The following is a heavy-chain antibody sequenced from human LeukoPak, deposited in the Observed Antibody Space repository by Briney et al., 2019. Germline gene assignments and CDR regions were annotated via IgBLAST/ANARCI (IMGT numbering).Heavy chain of an antibody. J-gene: IGHJ4*02. D-gene: IGHD3-10*01. V-gene: IGHV3-23*01. CDR3: AKDGEVVSPNYFDY. CDR2: ISGSGGST. CDR1: GFTFSSYA. Sequence: LSGGSLRLSCAASGFTFSSYARSWVRQAPGKGLEWVSAISGSGGSTYYADSVKGRFTISRDNSKNTLYLQMNSLRAEDTAVYYCAKDGEVVSPNYFDYWGQGTLVTVSS.